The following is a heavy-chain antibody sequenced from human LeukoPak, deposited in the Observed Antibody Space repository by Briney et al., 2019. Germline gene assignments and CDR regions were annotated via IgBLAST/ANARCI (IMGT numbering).Heavy chain of an antibody. J-gene: IGHJ1*01. Sequence: GGSLRLSCAASGFTFSSYAMSWVRQAPGKGLEWVSAISGSGGSTYYADSVKGRFTISRDNSKNTLYLQMNSLRAEDTAVYYCATSHIAALINEYFQHWGQGTLVTVSS. CDR3: ATSHIAALINEYFQH. V-gene: IGHV3-23*01. D-gene: IGHD6-6*01. CDR2: ISGSGGST. CDR1: GFTFSSYA.